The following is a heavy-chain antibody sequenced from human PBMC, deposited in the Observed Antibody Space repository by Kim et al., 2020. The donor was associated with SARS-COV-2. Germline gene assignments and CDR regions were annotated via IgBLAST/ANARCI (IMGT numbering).Heavy chain of an antibody. D-gene: IGHD5-18*01. J-gene: IGHJ4*02. CDR2: IRNRFYGGTA. Sequence: GGSLRLSCTASGFTFGDYALSWVRQAPGKGLEWITFIRNRFYGGTAEYAASVKGRFTLSRDDSKSIAYLQMNSLDSEDTAVYYCARDGRGYGLPFDYWGQGTLVTVSS. CDR3: ARDGRGYGLPFDY. CDR1: GFTFGDYA. V-gene: IGHV3-49*04.